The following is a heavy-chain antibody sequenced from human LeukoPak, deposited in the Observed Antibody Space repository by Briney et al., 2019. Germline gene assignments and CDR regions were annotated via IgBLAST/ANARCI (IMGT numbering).Heavy chain of an antibody. Sequence: GGSLRLSCAASGFTVSNNYMSWVRQAPGKGLEWVSITYSDSSTNYADSVKGRFTISRDTSQNTLSLQMNSLRAEDTAVYYCVRKNRDFNASFDIWGQGTVVTVSS. CDR3: VRKNRDFNASFDI. CDR2: TYSDSST. V-gene: IGHV3-53*01. J-gene: IGHJ3*02. D-gene: IGHD2-21*02. CDR1: GFTVSNNY.